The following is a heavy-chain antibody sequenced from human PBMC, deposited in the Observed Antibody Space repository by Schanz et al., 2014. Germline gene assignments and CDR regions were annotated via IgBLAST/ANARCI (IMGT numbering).Heavy chain of an antibody. CDR2: IATSSSTR. V-gene: IGHV3-48*01. D-gene: IGHD3-9*01. CDR3: AKQIHYDILTVTRN. CDR1: GFDFNSYS. Sequence: EVQLVESGGGLVQPGGSLRLSCAASGFDFNSYSMNWVRQVPGKGLEWLSYIATSSSTRHYADSVKGRVTISRDNSKNTLYLQMNSLRAEDTAVYYCAKQIHYDILTVTRNWGQGTLVTVSS. J-gene: IGHJ4*02.